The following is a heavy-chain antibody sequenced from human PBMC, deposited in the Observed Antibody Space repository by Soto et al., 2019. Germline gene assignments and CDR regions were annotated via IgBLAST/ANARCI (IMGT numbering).Heavy chain of an antibody. J-gene: IGHJ3*01. CDR3: AYSTGWYRHDV. CDR2: ILHSGET. CDR1: GDSITTSRW. V-gene: IGHV4-4*02. D-gene: IGHD6-19*01. Sequence: QVQLQESGPGLVKPSGTLSLTCAVSGDSITTSRWWTWVRQPPGKGLEWIGDILHSGETTYNPSLKSRVFISVDKSQNQFSLRVSSVTAADTYVYYCAYSTGWYRHDVWGQGTLVTVSS.